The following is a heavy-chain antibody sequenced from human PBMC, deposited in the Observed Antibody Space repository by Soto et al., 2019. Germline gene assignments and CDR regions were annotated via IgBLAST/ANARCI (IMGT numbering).Heavy chain of an antibody. Sequence: EVQLVQSGAAVKKPGESLKISCQGFGDSLNNTFSSYWIGGARQMPGKGLEWMGIIYPGDSDTRYNPSFQGQITISADKASSTAYLQWSSLKASDTAMYYGMARLYDVVGVLELFHPWGQGTLVTVSS. D-gene: IGHD2-15*01. J-gene: IGHJ1*01. CDR1: GDSLNNTFSSYW. CDR2: IYPGDSDT. V-gene: IGHV5-51*01. CDR3: MARLYDVVGVLELFHP.